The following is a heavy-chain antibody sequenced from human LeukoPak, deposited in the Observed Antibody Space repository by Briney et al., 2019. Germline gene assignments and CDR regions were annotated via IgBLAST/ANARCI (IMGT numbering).Heavy chain of an antibody. V-gene: IGHV3-21*04. J-gene: IGHJ6*03. Sequence: KAGGSLRLSCAASGFNFSSYSMNWVRQAPGKGLEWVSSISSSSSFRYYADSVKGRFTISRDNAKNSLYLQMNSLRAEDTALYYCARVPRPYYDSSGYYPPNPYYYYYMDVWGKGTTVTVSS. D-gene: IGHD3-22*01. CDR3: ARVPRPYYDSSGYYPPNPYYYYYMDV. CDR1: GFNFSSYS. CDR2: ISSSSSFR.